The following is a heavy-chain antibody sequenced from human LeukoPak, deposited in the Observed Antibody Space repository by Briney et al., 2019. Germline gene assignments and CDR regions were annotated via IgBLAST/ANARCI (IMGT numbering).Heavy chain of an antibody. CDR2: IYYSGST. Sequence: SQTLSLTCTVSGGSISSGVYYWTWIRQHPGKGLEWIGYIYYSGSTYYNPSLKSRVTISVDTSKNQFSLRLSPVTAADTAVYYCALGYCGGGSCYAREYFQHWGQGILVTVSS. CDR3: ALGYCGGGSCYAREYFQH. V-gene: IGHV4-31*03. J-gene: IGHJ1*01. D-gene: IGHD2-15*01. CDR1: GGSISSGVYY.